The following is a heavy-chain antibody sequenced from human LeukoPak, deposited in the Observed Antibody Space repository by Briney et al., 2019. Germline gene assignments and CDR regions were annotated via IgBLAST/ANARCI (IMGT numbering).Heavy chain of an antibody. Sequence: PSETLSLTCTVSGGSISSYYWSWIRQPAGKGLEWIGRIYTSGSTNYNPSLKSRVTMSVDTSKNQFSLKLSSVTAADTAVYYCARIVEATSRGAFDIWGQGTMVTVSS. CDR1: GGSISSYY. J-gene: IGHJ3*02. D-gene: IGHD1-26*01. CDR3: ARIVEATSRGAFDI. CDR2: IYTSGST. V-gene: IGHV4-4*07.